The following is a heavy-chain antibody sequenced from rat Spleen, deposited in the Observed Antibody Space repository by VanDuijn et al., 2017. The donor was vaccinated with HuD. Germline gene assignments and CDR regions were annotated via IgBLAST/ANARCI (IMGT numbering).Heavy chain of an antibody. D-gene: IGHD2-2*01. CDR3: TRAGYLRDWYFDF. CDR1: GFTFSDYY. V-gene: IGHV5-25*01. J-gene: IGHJ1*01. CDR2: ISPSGGDT. Sequence: EVQLVESDGGLVQPGRSLKLSCAASGFTFSDYYMAWVRQAPTKGLEWVATISPSGGDTYYRDSVKGRFTISRDNEKSTLYLQMDSLRSEDTATYYCTRAGYLRDWYFDFWGPGTMVTVSS.